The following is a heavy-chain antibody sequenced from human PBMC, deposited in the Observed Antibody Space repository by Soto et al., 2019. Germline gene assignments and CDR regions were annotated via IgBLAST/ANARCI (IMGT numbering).Heavy chain of an antibody. V-gene: IGHV3-23*01. CDR1: GFTFSNYA. CDR2: ISGSGGTT. Sequence: EVQLLESGGGLVQPGRSLRLSCAASGFTFSNYAMSWVRQAPGQRLDWVSAISGSGGTTYYADSVKGRFTISRDNSKNTLFLQMNSLRAEDAAVYYCANFFVETGSNSGWPWSFHYWGQGTLVTVSS. CDR3: ANFFVETGSNSGWPWSFHY. J-gene: IGHJ4*02. D-gene: IGHD6-25*01.